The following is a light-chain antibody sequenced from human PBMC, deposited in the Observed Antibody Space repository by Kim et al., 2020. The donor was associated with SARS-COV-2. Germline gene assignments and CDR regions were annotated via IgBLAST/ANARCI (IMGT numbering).Light chain of an antibody. CDR3: QQLNSYPWT. CDR2: AAS. J-gene: IGKJ1*01. CDR1: QGISSY. Sequence: ASGGDRLTITGRARQGISSYLAWYQQKPGKAPKLLIYAASTLQSGVPSRFSGSGSGTDFTLTISSLQPEDFATYYCQQLNSYPWTFGQGTKVDIK. V-gene: IGKV1-9*01.